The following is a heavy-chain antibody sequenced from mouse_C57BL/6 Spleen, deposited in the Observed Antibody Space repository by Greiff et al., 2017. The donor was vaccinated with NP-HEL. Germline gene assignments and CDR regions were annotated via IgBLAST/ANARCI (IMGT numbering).Heavy chain of an antibody. CDR1: GYSITSGYY. V-gene: IGHV3-6*01. CDR2: ISYDGSN. CDR3: AREAQATGFDY. D-gene: IGHD3-2*02. J-gene: IGHJ2*01. Sequence: EVKLQESGPGLVKPSQSLSLTCSVTGYSITSGYYWNWIRQFPGNKLEWMGYISYDGSNNYNPSLKNRISITRDTSKNQFFLKLNSVTTEDTATYYCAREAQATGFDYWGQGTTLTVSS.